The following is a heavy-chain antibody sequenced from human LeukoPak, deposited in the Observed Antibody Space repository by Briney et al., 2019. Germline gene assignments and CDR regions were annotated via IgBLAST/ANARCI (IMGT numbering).Heavy chain of an antibody. J-gene: IGHJ4*02. CDR2: IYYSGST. V-gene: IGHV4-31*03. Sequence: PSQTLSLTCTVSGGSITIGSYYWNWIRQHPEKGLEWIGYIYYSGSTNYNPSLKSRVTISVDTSKNQFSLKLSSVTAADTAVYYCAREVYGTGPFFDYWGQGTLVTVSS. D-gene: IGHD3-10*01. CDR3: AREVYGTGPFFDY. CDR1: GGSITIGSYY.